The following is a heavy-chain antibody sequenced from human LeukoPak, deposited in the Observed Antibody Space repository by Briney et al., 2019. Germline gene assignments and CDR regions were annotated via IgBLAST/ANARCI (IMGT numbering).Heavy chain of an antibody. J-gene: IGHJ5*02. V-gene: IGHV5-51*01. D-gene: IGHD3-16*01. CDR2: IYPGDSDT. CDR1: GYSFTSNW. CDR3: ARQITFGGIEFDP. Sequence: RGESLKISCKASGYSFTSNWIGWVRQMPGKGLEWMGIIYPGDSDTRYSPSFQDQVTISADKSISTAYLQWSSLKASDTAMYYCARQITFGGIEFDPWGQGTLVTVSS.